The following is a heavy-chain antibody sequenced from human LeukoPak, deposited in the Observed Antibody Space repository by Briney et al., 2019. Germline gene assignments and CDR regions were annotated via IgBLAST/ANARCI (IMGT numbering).Heavy chain of an antibody. CDR1: GFTFSSYG. CDR3: AKEGRYYYDSGSYYHQYYFDY. V-gene: IGHV3-9*01. Sequence: AGGSLRLSCAASGFTFSSYGMSWVRQAPGKGLEWVSGISWNGFSIGYADSVKGRFTISRDNAKKSIYLGMNNLRTEDTALYYCAKEGRYYYDSGSYYHQYYFDYWGQGTLVTVSS. J-gene: IGHJ4*02. D-gene: IGHD3-10*01. CDR2: ISWNGFSI.